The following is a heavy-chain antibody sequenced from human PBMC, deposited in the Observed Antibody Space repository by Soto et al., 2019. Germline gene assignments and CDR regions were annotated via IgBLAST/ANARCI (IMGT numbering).Heavy chain of an antibody. J-gene: IGHJ6*02. D-gene: IGHD3-9*01. V-gene: IGHV2-5*02. CDR3: AHASLRYFDWLEAGDGMDV. CDR1: GFSLSTSGVG. Sequence: QITLKESGPTLVKPTQTLTLTCTFSGFSLSTSGVGVGWIRQPPGKALEWLALIYWDDDKRYSPSLKSRLTITKDTSKNPVVLTMTNMDPVDTATYYCAHASLRYFDWLEAGDGMDVWGQGTTVTVSS. CDR2: IYWDDDK.